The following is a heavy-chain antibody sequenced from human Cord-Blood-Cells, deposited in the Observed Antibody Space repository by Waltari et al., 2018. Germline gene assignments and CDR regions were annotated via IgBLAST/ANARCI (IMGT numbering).Heavy chain of an antibody. J-gene: IGHJ4*02. CDR1: GFTFSSHG. V-gene: IGHV3-30*18. D-gene: IGHD1-26*01. CDR2: ISYDGSNK. Sequence: QVQLVESGGGVVQPGRSLRLSCAASGFTFSSHGMHWVRQAPGKGLEWVAVISYDGSNKYYADSVKGRFTISRDNSKNTLYLQMNSLRAEDTAVYYCAKDGAGVGFDYWGQGTLVTVSS. CDR3: AKDGAGVGFDY.